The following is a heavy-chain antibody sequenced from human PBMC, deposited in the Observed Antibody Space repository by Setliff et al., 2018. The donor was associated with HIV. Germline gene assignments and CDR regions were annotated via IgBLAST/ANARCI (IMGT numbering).Heavy chain of an antibody. V-gene: IGHV1-24*01. CDR2: FDPDTDET. CDR1: GDTLSELS. CDR3: ATILAGRVRRHRGFA. Sequence: ASVKVSCKVPGDTLSELSMHWVRQTLGKGLEWMGGFDPDTDETIYAPRSQDRVTMTEDTSTSTAFMELSSLRSEDTAVYYCATILAGRVRRHRGFAWGQGTLVTVSS. D-gene: IGHD2-15*01. J-gene: IGHJ4*02.